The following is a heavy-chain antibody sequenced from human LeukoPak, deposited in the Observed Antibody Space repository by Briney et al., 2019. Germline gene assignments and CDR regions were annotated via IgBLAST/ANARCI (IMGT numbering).Heavy chain of an antibody. CDR1: GFTFSSYG. CDR3: ARVGRDYGDYLTSLLFDY. CDR2: ISGSGGST. J-gene: IGHJ4*02. V-gene: IGHV3-23*01. D-gene: IGHD4-17*01. Sequence: GGSLRLSCAASGFTFSSYGMSWVRQAPGRGLEWVSAISGSGGSTYYADSVKGRFTISRDNSKNTLYLQMNSLRAEDTAVYYCARVGRDYGDYLTSLLFDYWGQGTLVTVSS.